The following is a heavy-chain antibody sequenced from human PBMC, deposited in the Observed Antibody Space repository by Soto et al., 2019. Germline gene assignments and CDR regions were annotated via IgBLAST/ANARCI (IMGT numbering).Heavy chain of an antibody. CDR2: INGYTGNT. Sequence: ASVKVSCKAFCYTFTRYGLVCVRQAPGQGLEWMGWINGYTGNTNYAQKFQGRVTMTTDTSTNTAYLDLWSLISDDTAVYYCARYWVTGKGGIDVWGQGTTVTVSS. CDR3: ARYWVTGKGGIDV. J-gene: IGHJ6*02. CDR1: CYTFTRYG. D-gene: IGHD2-15*01. V-gene: IGHV1-18*01.